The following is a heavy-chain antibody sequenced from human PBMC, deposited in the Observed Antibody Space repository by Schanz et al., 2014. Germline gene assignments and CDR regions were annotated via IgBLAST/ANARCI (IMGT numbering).Heavy chain of an antibody. D-gene: IGHD2-2*01. CDR1: GFSFSNYA. CDR2: ITYDGSNT. V-gene: IGHV3-30*03. Sequence: VQLVESGGGLVQPGGSLRLSCAASGFSFSNYALVWVRQPPGKGLEWVSIITYDGSNTYHADSVKGRFTISRDNSQNTLYLQMNSLRADDTAVYYCIRGDIMVVPVAHFWGQGILVTVSS. CDR3: IRGDIMVVPVAHF. J-gene: IGHJ4*02.